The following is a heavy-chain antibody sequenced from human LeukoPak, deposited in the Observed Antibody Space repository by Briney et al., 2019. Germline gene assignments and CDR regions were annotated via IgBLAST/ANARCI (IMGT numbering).Heavy chain of an antibody. D-gene: IGHD2/OR15-2a*01. CDR2: ISGSGGST. J-gene: IGHJ5*02. V-gene: IGHV3-23*01. CDR3: AKAYFDSTKPDWFDP. CDR1: GLTLNNYA. Sequence: GGSLRLSCAASGLTLNNYAMSWVRQVPGKGLGWVSAISGSGGSTYYADSVKGRFTISRDNSKNTLYLQMNSLRAEDTAVYYCAKAYFDSTKPDWFDPWGQGTLVTVSS.